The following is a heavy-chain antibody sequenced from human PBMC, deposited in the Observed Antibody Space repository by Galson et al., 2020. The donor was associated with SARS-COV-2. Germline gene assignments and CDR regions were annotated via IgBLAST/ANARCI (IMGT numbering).Heavy chain of an antibody. CDR3: ARVPGLGYSYGYVDV. V-gene: IGHV4-31*03. CDR2: IYYSGST. Sequence: SETLSLTRTVSGDSISSGGYYWSWIRQHPGKGLEWIGYIYYSGSTYYNPSLKSRVTISVDTSKNQFSLKLSSVTAADTAVYYCARVPGLGYSYGYVDVWGQGTTVTVSS. CDR1: GDSISSGGYY. J-gene: IGHJ6*02. D-gene: IGHD5-18*01.